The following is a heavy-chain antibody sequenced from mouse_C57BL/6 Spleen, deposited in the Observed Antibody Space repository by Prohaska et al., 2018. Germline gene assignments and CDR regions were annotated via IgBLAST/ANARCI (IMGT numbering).Heavy chain of an antibody. V-gene: IGHV11-2*01. CDR2: INSDGSAI. D-gene: IGHD1-1*01. J-gene: IGHJ1*03. Sequence: EVQLLETGGGLVQPGGSRGLSCEGSGFTFSGFWMSWVRQTPGKTLEWIGDINSDGSAINYAPYIKDRFTRFRDNDKCTWYGQMRNVRSEHKSTYLCRRSGSSYGYFEDWVTGTTVTVSS. CDR3: RRSGSSYGYFED. CDR1: GFTFSGFW.